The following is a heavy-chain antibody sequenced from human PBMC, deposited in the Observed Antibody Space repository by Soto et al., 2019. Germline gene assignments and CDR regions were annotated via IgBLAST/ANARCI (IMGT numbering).Heavy chain of an antibody. CDR3: TRHDSIRRDFDY. J-gene: IGHJ4*02. CDR1: GFTFSGSA. V-gene: IGHV3-73*01. D-gene: IGHD3-22*01. CDR2: IRSKANSYAT. Sequence: GGSLSLSYAASGFTFSGSAMHWVRHASGKGLEWVARIRSKANSYATAYAASVKGRFTISRDDSKNTAYLQMNSLKTEDTAVYYCTRHDSIRRDFDYWGQGTRVTVSS.